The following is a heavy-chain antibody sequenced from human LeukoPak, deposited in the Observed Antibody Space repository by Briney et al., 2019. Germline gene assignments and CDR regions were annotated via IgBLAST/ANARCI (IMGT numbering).Heavy chain of an antibody. Sequence: PGGSLRLSCAASGFTFSIYAMTWVRQAPGKGLEWVSGVNGNGGVTYYADSVKGRCTISRDNSKSTLYLQMNSLRAEDTAVYYCAKREETFGSKYYFDYWGQGTLVTVSS. D-gene: IGHD3-10*01. CDR2: VNGNGGVT. V-gene: IGHV3-23*01. CDR1: GFTFSIYA. J-gene: IGHJ4*02. CDR3: AKREETFGSKYYFDY.